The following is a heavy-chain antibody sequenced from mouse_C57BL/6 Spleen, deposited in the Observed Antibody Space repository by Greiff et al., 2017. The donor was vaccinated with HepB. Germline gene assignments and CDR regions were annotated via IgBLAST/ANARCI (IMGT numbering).Heavy chain of an antibody. CDR1: GFSLTSYG. Sequence: VQLQQSGPGLVQPSQSLSITCTVSGFSLTSYGVHWVRQSPGKGLEWLGVIWRGGSTDYNAAFMSRLSITKDNSKSQVFFKMNSLQADDTAIYYCAKKGDYGSSYDWYFDVWGTGTTVTVSS. CDR2: IWRGGST. J-gene: IGHJ1*03. D-gene: IGHD1-1*01. V-gene: IGHV2-5*01. CDR3: AKKGDYGSSYDWYFDV.